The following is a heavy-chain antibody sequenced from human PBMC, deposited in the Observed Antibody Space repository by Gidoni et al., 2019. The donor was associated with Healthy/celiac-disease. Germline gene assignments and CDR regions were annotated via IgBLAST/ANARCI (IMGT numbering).Heavy chain of an antibody. CDR3: ARDGSGWYGGNWFDP. J-gene: IGHJ5*02. Sequence: QVQLVESGGGVVQPGRSLRLSCAASGFTFSSYAMHWVRQAPGKGLEWVAVISYDGSNKYYADSVKGRFTISRDNSKNTLYLQMNSLRAEDTAVYYCARDGSGWYGGNWFDPWGQGTLVTVSS. D-gene: IGHD6-19*01. V-gene: IGHV3-30*01. CDR1: GFTFSSYA. CDR2: ISYDGSNK.